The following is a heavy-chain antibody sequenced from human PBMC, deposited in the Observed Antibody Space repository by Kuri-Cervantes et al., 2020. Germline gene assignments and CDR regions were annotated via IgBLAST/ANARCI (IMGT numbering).Heavy chain of an antibody. Sequence: SETLSLTCAVSGYSISSGYYWGWIRQPPGKGLEWIGSIYHSGSTYYNPSLKSRVTISVDTSKNQFSLKLSSVTAADTAVYYCARQVYYYDSSGYYWGQGTLVTVSS. J-gene: IGHJ4*02. CDR1: GYSISSGYY. V-gene: IGHV4-38-2*01. CDR3: ARQVYYYDSSGYY. CDR2: IYHSGST. D-gene: IGHD3-22*01.